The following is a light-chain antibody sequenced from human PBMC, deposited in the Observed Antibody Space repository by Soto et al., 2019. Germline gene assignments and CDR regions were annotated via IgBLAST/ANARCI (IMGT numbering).Light chain of an antibody. Sequence: QSVLTQPPSASGTPGQRVTISCSGSSSNIGSHTVNWYQQLPGTAPKLLIYSNNQRPSGVPDRFSGSKSGTSVSLAISGLQSEDEAEYYCAAWDDSLNGHWVFGGGTKLTVL. J-gene: IGLJ3*02. V-gene: IGLV1-44*01. CDR2: SNN. CDR3: AAWDDSLNGHWV. CDR1: SSNIGSHT.